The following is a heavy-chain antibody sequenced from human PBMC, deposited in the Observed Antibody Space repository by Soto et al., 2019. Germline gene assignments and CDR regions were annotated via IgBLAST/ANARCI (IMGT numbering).Heavy chain of an antibody. Sequence: EVQLVESGGGLVQSGGSLRLSCAASGFTFSNYWMHWVRQVPGKGLVWVSHVKSAGSSVKYADSVKGRFTISRDNDKNMLYLEMNSLRADDTAIYCGARGVVSSALCAFDIWGQGTMVTVSS. J-gene: IGHJ3*02. CDR1: GFTFSNYW. D-gene: IGHD2-21*01. V-gene: IGHV3-74*03. CDR3: ARGVVSSALCAFDI. CDR2: VKSAGSSV.